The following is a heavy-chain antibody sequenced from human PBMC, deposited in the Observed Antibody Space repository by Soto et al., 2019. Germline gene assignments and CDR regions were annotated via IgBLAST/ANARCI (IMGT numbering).Heavy chain of an antibody. J-gene: IGHJ3*02. CDR1: GFTFSSYS. CDR3: ASGSSPDVGAFEI. D-gene: IGHD6-25*01. V-gene: IGHV3-23*01. CDR2: ISGSGGGT. Sequence: GSLRLSCAASGFTFSSYSMSWVRQAPGKGLEWVSAISGSGGGTYYADSVKGRFTISRDNSKNTLYLQMNSLRAEDTAVYFWASGSSPDVGAFEIWGKGTMGTV.